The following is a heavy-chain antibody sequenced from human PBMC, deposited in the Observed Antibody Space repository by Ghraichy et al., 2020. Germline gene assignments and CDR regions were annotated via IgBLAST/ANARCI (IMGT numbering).Heavy chain of an antibody. CDR3: AKGSLSGSSGGLDY. CDR1: GFTFSSYA. Sequence: GGSLRLSCAASGFTFSSYAMSWVRQAPGKGLEWVSVIRGNGSSTYYADSVKGRFTISRDNSKNTLYLQMNSLRAEDTAVFYCAKGSLSGSSGGLDYWGLGNLVTVS. D-gene: IGHD6-19*01. V-gene: IGHV3-23*01. CDR2: IRGNGSST. J-gene: IGHJ4*01.